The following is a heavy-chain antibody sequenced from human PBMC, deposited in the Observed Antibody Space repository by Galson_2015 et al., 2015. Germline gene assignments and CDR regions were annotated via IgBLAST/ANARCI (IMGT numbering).Heavy chain of an antibody. CDR2: IRSKANSYAT. J-gene: IGHJ4*02. D-gene: IGHD6-19*01. CDR3: TRPADSSGWYDSFLDY. CDR1: GFAFRGSA. V-gene: IGHV3-73*01. Sequence: SLRLSCAASGFAFRGSAMHWVRQASGKGLEWVGRIRSKANSYATAYAASVKGRFTISRDDSKNTAYLQTNSLKTEDTAVYYCTRPADSSGWYDSFLDYWGQGTLVTVSS.